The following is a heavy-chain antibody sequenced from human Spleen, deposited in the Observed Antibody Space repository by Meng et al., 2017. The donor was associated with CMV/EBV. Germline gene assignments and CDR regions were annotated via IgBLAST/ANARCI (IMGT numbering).Heavy chain of an antibody. D-gene: IGHD3-10*01. CDR2: IHHSGTT. CDR3: ARRGPQLYDY. V-gene: IGHV4-4*02. CDR1: GDSITSSNW. J-gene: IGHJ4*02. Sequence: LTCAVSGDSITSSNWWSWVRQPPGEGLEWIGEIHHSGTTNYNPSLKSRVTISVDKSKNHFSLKLISVTAADTAVYYCARRGPQLYDYWGQGTLVTVSS.